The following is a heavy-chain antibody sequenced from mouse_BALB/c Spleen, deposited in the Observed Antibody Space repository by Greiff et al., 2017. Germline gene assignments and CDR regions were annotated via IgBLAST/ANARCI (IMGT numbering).Heavy chain of an antibody. V-gene: IGHV5-17*02. Sequence: EVQLVESGGGLVQPGGSRKLSCAASGFTFSSFGMHWVRQAPEKGLEWVAYISSGSSTIYYAATVKGRFTISRDNPKNTLFLQMTSLRSEDTAMYYCARADLDEFAYWGQGTLVTVSA. CDR3: ARADLDEFAY. J-gene: IGHJ3*01. CDR2: ISSGSSTI. CDR1: GFTFSSFG.